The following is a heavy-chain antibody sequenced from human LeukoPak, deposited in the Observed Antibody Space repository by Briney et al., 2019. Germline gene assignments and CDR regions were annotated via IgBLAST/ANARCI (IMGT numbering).Heavy chain of an antibody. V-gene: IGHV5-51*01. Sequence: GESLKISCKGSGYSFTSHWIGWVRQMPGKGLEWMGIIYPGDSDTRYSPSFQGQVTMSVDKSITTAYLQWSSLKASDTAMYYCTRLLTGDQGYNWFDPWGQGTLVTVSS. CDR2: IYPGDSDT. J-gene: IGHJ5*02. CDR3: TRLLTGDQGYNWFDP. D-gene: IGHD7-27*01. CDR1: GYSFTSHW.